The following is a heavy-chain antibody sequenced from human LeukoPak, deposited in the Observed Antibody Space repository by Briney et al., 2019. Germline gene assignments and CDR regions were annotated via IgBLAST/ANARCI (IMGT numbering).Heavy chain of an antibody. Sequence: GGSLRLSCAASGFTFSSYSVNWVRQAPGKGLEWVSSISSSSSYIYYADSVKGRFTISRDNAKNSLYLQMNSLRAEDTAVYYCARDNSVGDIAWWFDPWGQGTLVTVSS. CDR2: ISSSSSYI. D-gene: IGHD3-16*02. V-gene: IGHV3-21*04. CDR1: GFTFSSYS. CDR3: ARDNSVGDIAWWFDP. J-gene: IGHJ5*02.